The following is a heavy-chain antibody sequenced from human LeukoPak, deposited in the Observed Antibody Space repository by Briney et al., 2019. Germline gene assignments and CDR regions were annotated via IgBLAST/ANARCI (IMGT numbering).Heavy chain of an antibody. V-gene: IGHV3-30*18. Sequence: GGSLRLSCAASGFTFSSYWMSWVRQVPGKGLEWVAVISYDGSNKYYADSVKGRFTISRDNSKNTLYLQMNSLRAEDTAVYYCAKLSSSWYRGYFDYWGQGTLVTVSS. CDR2: ISYDGSNK. D-gene: IGHD6-13*01. CDR1: GFTFSSYW. CDR3: AKLSSSWYRGYFDY. J-gene: IGHJ4*02.